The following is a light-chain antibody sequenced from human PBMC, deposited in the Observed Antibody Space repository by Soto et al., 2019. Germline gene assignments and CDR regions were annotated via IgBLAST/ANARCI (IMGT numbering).Light chain of an antibody. CDR3: QQYHKWPLT. J-gene: IGKJ4*01. CDR1: ESILSN. V-gene: IGKV3D-15*01. CDR2: GAS. Sequence: EIVMTQSPDTLSVSPGERATLSCWASESILSNLAWYQQKPGQAPRLLISGASTRATGIPARFSGSGFATEFTLTIASLQSEDFAVYYCQQYHKWPLTFGGGTKVDIK.